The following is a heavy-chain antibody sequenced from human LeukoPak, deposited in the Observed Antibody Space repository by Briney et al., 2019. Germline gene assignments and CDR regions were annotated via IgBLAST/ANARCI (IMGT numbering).Heavy chain of an antibody. V-gene: IGHV3-23*01. J-gene: IGHJ4*02. D-gene: IGHD3-10*01. CDR2: ISGSTGTT. Sequence: GGSLRLSCAASGYTFSGYAMSWVRQAPGKGLEWVSAISGSTGTTYYADSVKGRFTISRDNSKNTLYLQMKSLRAEDTAVYHCARIKGYFDSGNYYGFFDYWGQGTLVTVSS. CDR1: GYTFSGYA. CDR3: ARIKGYFDSGNYYGFFDY.